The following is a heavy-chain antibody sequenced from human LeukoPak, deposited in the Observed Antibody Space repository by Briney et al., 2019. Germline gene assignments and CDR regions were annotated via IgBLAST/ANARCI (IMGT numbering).Heavy chain of an antibody. CDR3: AKMPLNFWVPFDP. D-gene: IGHD3-3*01. Sequence: GSLRLSCAASGFTFSTFAMSWVRQAPGKGLEWVSAISGSGGSTYYADSVKGRFTISRDNSKNTLYLQMNSLRAEDTAVYYCAKMPLNFWVPFDPWGQGTLVTVSS. CDR1: GFTFSTFA. CDR2: ISGSGGST. V-gene: IGHV3-23*01. J-gene: IGHJ5*02.